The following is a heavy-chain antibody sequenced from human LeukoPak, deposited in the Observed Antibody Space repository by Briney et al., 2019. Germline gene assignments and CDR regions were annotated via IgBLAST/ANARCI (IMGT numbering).Heavy chain of an antibody. J-gene: IGHJ4*02. CDR1: GFTVSSNY. V-gene: IGHV3-53*01. CDR2: ISGGST. D-gene: IGHD3-22*01. CDR3: ARGAYYYDSSGYLFDY. Sequence: GGSLRLSCAASGFTVSSNYMSWVRQAPGKGLEWVSAISGGSTYYADSVKCRFSISRDNAKNSLYLQMNSLRAEDTAVYYCARGAYYYDSSGYLFDYWGQGTLITVSS.